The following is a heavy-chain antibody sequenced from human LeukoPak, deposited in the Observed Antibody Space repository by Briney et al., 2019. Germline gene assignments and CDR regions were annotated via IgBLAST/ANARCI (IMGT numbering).Heavy chain of an antibody. D-gene: IGHD5-18*01. CDR2: IDPSDSDT. J-gene: IGHJ4*02. CDR3: ARQTAMGRSGDY. CDR1: GYSFTSYG. Sequence: GESLKIACKASGYSFTSYGIGWVRQMPGKGLEWMGIIDPSDSDTRYTPSFQGQVTISADKSLTTAYLQWNSLKASDTAMYYCARQTAMGRSGDYWGQGTLVTVSS. V-gene: IGHV5-51*01.